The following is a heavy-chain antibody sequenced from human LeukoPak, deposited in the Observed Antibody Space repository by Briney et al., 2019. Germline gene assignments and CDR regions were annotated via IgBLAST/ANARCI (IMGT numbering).Heavy chain of an antibody. CDR3: ARAAAYSSGWHGFYLSDY. V-gene: IGHV1-18*01. CDR2: ISAYNGNT. D-gene: IGHD6-19*01. J-gene: IGHJ4*02. Sequence: ASVKVSCKASGYTFTSCGISWVRQAPGQGLEWMGWISAYNGNTNYAQKLQGRVTMTTDTSTSTAYMELRSLRSDDTAVYYCARAAAYSSGWHGFYLSDYWGQGTLVTVSS. CDR1: GYTFTSCG.